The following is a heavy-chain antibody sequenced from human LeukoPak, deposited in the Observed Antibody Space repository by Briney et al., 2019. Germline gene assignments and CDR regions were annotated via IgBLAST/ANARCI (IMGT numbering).Heavy chain of an antibody. CDR1: GFTFSSYA. V-gene: IGHV3-48*04. Sequence: GGSLRLSCAASGFTFSSYAMHWVRQAPGKGLEWLSYISSGSRSIYYADSVKGRFIISRDNAKNSVYLQMSSLRAEDTAVYYCVREASSSGDLDYWGQGTLVTVSS. CDR2: ISSGSRSI. D-gene: IGHD6-13*01. J-gene: IGHJ4*02. CDR3: VREASSSGDLDY.